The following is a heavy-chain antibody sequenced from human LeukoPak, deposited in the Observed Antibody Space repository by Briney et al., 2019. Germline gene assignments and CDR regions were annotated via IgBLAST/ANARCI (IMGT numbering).Heavy chain of an antibody. CDR3: AKDQRGYYYDSSEGY. J-gene: IGHJ4*02. Sequence: GGSLRLSCAASGFTFSSYSMNWVRQAPGKGLEWVSSISSSSSYIYYADSVKGRFTISRDNAKNTLYLQMNSLRAEDTAVYYCAKDQRGYYYDSSEGYWGQGTLVTVSS. D-gene: IGHD3-22*01. CDR1: GFTFSSYS. CDR2: ISSSSSYI. V-gene: IGHV3-21*04.